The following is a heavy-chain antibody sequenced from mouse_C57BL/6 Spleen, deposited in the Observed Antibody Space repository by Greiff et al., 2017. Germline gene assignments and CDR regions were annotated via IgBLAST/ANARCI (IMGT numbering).Heavy chain of an antibody. CDR1: GYSFTDYN. CDR3: ARTAQAHYYAMDY. CDR2: INPNYGTT. V-gene: IGHV1-39*01. Sequence: EVPLQQSGPELVKPGASVKISCTASGYSFTDYNMNWVKQSNGKSLEWIGVINPNYGTTSYNQKFKGKATLTVDQSSSTTYMQLNSLTSEDSAVYYCARTAQAHYYAMDYWGQGTSVTVSS. D-gene: IGHD3-2*02. J-gene: IGHJ4*01.